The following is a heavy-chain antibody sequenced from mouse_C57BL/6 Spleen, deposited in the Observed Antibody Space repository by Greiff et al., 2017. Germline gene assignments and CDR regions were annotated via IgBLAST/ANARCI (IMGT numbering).Heavy chain of an antibody. J-gene: IGHJ2*01. CDR3: AMRRGDY. V-gene: IGHV1-26*01. CDR2: INPNNGGT. Sequence: VQLQQSGPELVKPGASVKISCKASGYTFTDYYMNWVKQSHGKSLEWIGDINPNNGGTSYNQKFKGKATLTVDTSSNTAYMELRSLTSEDSAVYYCAMRRGDYWGQGTTLTVSS. CDR1: GYTFTDYY.